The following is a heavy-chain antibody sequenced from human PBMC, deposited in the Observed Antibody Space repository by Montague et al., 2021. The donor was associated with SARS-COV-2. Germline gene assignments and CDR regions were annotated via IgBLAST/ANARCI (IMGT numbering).Heavy chain of an antibody. CDR2: IKQDGSEK. V-gene: IGHV3-7*01. J-gene: IGHJ5*02. CDR1: GFTFSRYW. Sequence: SLRLSCAASGFTFSRYWMSWVRQAPGKGLEWVANIKQDGSEKYYVDSVKGRFTISRDNAKNSLYLQMNSLRAEDTAVYYCARDRYFDWLFNWFDPWGQGTLVTVSS. D-gene: IGHD3-9*01. CDR3: ARDRYFDWLFNWFDP.